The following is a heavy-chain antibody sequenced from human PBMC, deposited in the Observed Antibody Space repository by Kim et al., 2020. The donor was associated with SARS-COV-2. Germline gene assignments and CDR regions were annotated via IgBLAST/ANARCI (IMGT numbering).Heavy chain of an antibody. V-gene: IGHV5-51*01. D-gene: IGHD3-22*01. J-gene: IGHJ5*02. CDR3: VRLSCGYRNWFDP. Sequence: YSPSSQGQVTISADKSISTAYLQWSSLKASDTAMYYCVRLSCGYRNWFDPWGQGTLVTVSS.